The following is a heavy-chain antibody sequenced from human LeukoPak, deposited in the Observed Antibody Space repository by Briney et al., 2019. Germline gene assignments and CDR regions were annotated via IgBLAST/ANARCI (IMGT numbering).Heavy chain of an antibody. Sequence: KPSETLSLTCAVYGGSFSGYYWSWIRQPPGKGLEWIGEINQSGSTNYNPSLKSRVTISVDTSKNQFSLKLSSVTAADTAVYYCARRRSSDWGAFDIWGQGTMVTVSS. CDR1: GGSFSGYY. D-gene: IGHD2-21*02. J-gene: IGHJ3*02. CDR3: ARRRSSDWGAFDI. CDR2: INQSGST. V-gene: IGHV4-34*01.